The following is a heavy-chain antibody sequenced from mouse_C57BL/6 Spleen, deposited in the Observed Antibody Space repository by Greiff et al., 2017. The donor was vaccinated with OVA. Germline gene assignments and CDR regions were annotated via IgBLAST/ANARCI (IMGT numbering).Heavy chain of an antibody. CDR2: ISYDGSN. V-gene: IGHV3-6*01. CDR3: ARREFITTVVAGPYWYFDV. J-gene: IGHJ1*03. D-gene: IGHD1-1*01. CDR1: GYSITSGYY. Sequence: EVKLMESGPGLVKPSQSLSLTCSVTGYSITSGYYWNWIRQFPGNKLEWMGYISYDGSNNYNPSLKNRISITRDTSKNQFFLKLNSVTTEDTATYYCARREFITTVVAGPYWYFDVWGTGTTVTVSS.